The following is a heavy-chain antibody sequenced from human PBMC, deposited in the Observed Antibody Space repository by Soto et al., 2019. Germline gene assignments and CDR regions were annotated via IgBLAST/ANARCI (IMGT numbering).Heavy chain of an antibody. Sequence: QVQLVQSGAEVKKPGASVKVSCKASSYTFTTYGIIWVRQAPGQGLEWMGWISTYNGNIYYAQKFQGRVTMTTDKSTNTAYMELRSVRSDDTATYYCARDATNYFDYWGRGTLVTVSA. CDR2: ISTYNGNI. CDR1: SYTFTTYG. J-gene: IGHJ4*02. V-gene: IGHV1-18*01. CDR3: ARDATNYFDY.